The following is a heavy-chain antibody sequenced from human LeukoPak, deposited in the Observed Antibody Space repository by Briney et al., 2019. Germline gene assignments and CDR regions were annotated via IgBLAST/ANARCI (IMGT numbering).Heavy chain of an antibody. Sequence: GGSLRLSCAASGFTFSSYWMSWVRQAPGKGLEWVANIKQDGSEKYYVDSVKGRFTISRDNAKNSLYLQMNSLRAEDTAVYYCAREGIDKWELDRVFFDYWGQGTLVTVSS. CDR3: AREGIDKWELDRVFFDY. J-gene: IGHJ4*02. V-gene: IGHV3-7*01. CDR1: GFTFSSYW. D-gene: IGHD1-26*01. CDR2: IKQDGSEK.